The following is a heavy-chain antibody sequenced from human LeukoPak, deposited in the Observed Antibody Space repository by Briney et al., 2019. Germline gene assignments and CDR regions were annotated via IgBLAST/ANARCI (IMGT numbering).Heavy chain of an antibody. CDR1: GGTFSSYA. Sequence: ASVKVSCKASGGTFSSYAISWVRQAPGQGLEWMGGIIPIFGTANYAQKFQGRVTITADESTSTAYMELSSLRSEDTAVYYCAREPKAGPSTVATEDAFDIWGQGTMVTVSS. V-gene: IGHV1-69*13. CDR3: AREPKAGPSTVATEDAFDI. J-gene: IGHJ3*02. CDR2: IIPIFGTA. D-gene: IGHD5-12*01.